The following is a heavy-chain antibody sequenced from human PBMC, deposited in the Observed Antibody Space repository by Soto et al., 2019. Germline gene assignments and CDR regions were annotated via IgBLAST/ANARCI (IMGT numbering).Heavy chain of an antibody. Sequence: SETLSLTCTVSGGSVSSGSYYWSRIRQPPGKGLEWIGYIYYSGSTNYNPSLKSRVTISVDTSKNQFSLKLSSVTAADTAVYYCARWMTTVTTSYYYYGMDVWGQGTTVTVSS. CDR3: ARWMTTVTTSYYYYGMDV. J-gene: IGHJ6*02. CDR1: GGSVSSGSYY. CDR2: IYYSGST. V-gene: IGHV4-61*01. D-gene: IGHD4-4*01.